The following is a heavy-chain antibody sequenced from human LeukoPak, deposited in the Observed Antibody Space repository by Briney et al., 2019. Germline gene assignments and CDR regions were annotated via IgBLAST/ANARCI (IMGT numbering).Heavy chain of an antibody. J-gene: IGHJ4*02. CDR1: GGSISSSSYY. CDR3: ARPVPYYYGSGRSYYFDY. V-gene: IGHV4-39*01. CDR2: IYYSGST. Sequence: SETLSLTCTVSGGSISSSSYYWGWICQPPGKGLEWIGSIYYSGSTYYNPSLKSRVTISVDTSKNQFSLKLSSVTAADTAVYYCARPVPYYYGSGRSYYFDYWGQGTLVTVSS. D-gene: IGHD3-10*01.